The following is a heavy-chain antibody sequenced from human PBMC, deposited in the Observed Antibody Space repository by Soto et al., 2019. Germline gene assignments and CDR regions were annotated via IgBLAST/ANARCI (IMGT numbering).Heavy chain of an antibody. CDR3: ARVGWYGDDSDY. Sequence: QVQLQESGPGLVKPSQTLSLTCTVSGDSISSDHYYWSWIRQPQGKGLEWIGYIYDSGSTYYNASLKRRIIISADAPTNRSSLKLRSVIAADTAVYYCARVGWYGDDSDYWGQGTLVTVSS. CDR2: IYDSGST. V-gene: IGHV4-30-4*01. CDR1: GDSISSDHYY. D-gene: IGHD4-17*01. J-gene: IGHJ4*02.